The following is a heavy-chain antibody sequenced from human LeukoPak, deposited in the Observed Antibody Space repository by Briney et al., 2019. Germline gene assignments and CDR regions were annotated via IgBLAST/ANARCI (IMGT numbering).Heavy chain of an antibody. Sequence: SETLSLTCTVSSGSISSYYWNWIRQFPGKGLEWIGYIDYSGSTNYNPSLKGRVTTSVDTSKNQFSLKLNSLTAADTAVYYCARDRGSFYHDGFDIWGQGTLVTVSS. CDR2: IDYSGST. CDR3: ARDRGSFYHDGFDI. D-gene: IGHD1-26*01. CDR1: SGSISSYY. J-gene: IGHJ3*02. V-gene: IGHV4-59*08.